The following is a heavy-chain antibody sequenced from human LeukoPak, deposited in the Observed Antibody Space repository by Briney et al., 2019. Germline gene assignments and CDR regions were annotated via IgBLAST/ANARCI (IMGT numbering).Heavy chain of an antibody. V-gene: IGHV3-21*05. J-gene: IGHJ4*02. D-gene: IGHD4-11*01. Sequence: MPGGSLRLSCAASGFTFRSYNMNWVRQAPGKGLEWVSYISSSSSYIYYADSVKGRFTISRDNAKNSLYLQMNSLRAEDTAVYYCARGYSNYPAYFDYWGQGTLVTVSS. CDR3: ARGYSNYPAYFDY. CDR1: GFTFRSYN. CDR2: ISSSSSYI.